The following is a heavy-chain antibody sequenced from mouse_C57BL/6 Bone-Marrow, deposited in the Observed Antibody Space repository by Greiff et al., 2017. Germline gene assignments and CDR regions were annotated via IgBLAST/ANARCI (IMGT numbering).Heavy chain of an antibody. CDR1: GYSFTGYY. CDR3: ARGGGSSHWYFDV. V-gene: IGHV1-42*01. J-gene: IGHJ1*03. Sequence: EVKLQESGPELVKPGASAKISCKASGYSFTGYYMNWVKQSPEKSLEWIGEINPSTGGTTYNQKFKAKATLTVDKSSSTAYMQLKSLTSEDSAVYYCARGGGSSHWYFDVWGTGTTVTVSS. CDR2: INPSTGGT. D-gene: IGHD1-1*01.